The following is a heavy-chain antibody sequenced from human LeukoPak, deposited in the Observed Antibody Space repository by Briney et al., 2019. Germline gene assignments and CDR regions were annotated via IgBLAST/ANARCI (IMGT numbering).Heavy chain of an antibody. V-gene: IGHV3-64*01. J-gene: IGHJ4*02. D-gene: IGHD3-3*01. Sequence: PGGSLRLSCAASGFTFSSYAMHSVRQAPGKGLEYVSAISSNGGSTYYANSVKGRFTISRDNSKNTLYLQMGSLRAEDMAVYYCARAYRQNPITIFGVVIPSSDYWGQGTLVTVSS. CDR2: ISSNGGST. CDR1: GFTFSSYA. CDR3: ARAYRQNPITIFGVVIPSSDY.